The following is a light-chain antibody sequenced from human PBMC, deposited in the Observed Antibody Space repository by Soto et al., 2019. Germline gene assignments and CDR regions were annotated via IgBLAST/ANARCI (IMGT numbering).Light chain of an antibody. CDR1: QSVSSSY. CDR2: GAS. J-gene: IGKJ4*01. Sequence: EIGVTQSPGTLSLSPGERATLSCRTSQSVSSSYLAWDQQKPGQAPRLLIYGASSRATGIPDRFSGSGSGNDFPITISRLEPEYFAVYYCQQYASSLTFGEGTQVEIK. V-gene: IGKV3-20*01. CDR3: QQYASSLT.